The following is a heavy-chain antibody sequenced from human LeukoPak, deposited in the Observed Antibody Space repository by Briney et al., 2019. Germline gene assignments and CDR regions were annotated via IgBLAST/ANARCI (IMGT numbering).Heavy chain of an antibody. Sequence: QPGGSLRLSCAASGFTLSDHYIDWVRQAPGKGLEWVARSRNKANSYTTEYAASVKGRFTISRDDSKNSLYLQMNSLKSEDTAVYYCARVSGFGYFFDYWGQGTLVTVSS. J-gene: IGHJ4*02. D-gene: IGHD3-10*01. CDR2: SRNKANSYTT. CDR1: GFTLSDHY. V-gene: IGHV3-72*01. CDR3: ARVSGFGYFFDY.